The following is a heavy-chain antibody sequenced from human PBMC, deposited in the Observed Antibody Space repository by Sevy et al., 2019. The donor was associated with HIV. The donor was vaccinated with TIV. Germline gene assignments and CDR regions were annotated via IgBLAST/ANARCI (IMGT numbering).Heavy chain of an antibody. CDR2: IWNDGSNK. CDR1: GFTFSSYG. V-gene: IGHV3-33*01. D-gene: IGHD2-2*01. Sequence: GGSLRLSCAASGFTFSSYGMHWVRQAPGKGLEWVAVIWNDGSNKYYADSVEGRFTVSRDNSTNTLYLQMNSLRAEDMAVYYCARAPGYCTSTNCYDWFDPWGHGTLVTVSS. J-gene: IGHJ5*02. CDR3: ARAPGYCTSTNCYDWFDP.